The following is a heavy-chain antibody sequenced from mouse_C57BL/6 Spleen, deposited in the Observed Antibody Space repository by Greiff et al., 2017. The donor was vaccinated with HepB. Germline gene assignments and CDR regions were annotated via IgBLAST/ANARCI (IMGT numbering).Heavy chain of an antibody. D-gene: IGHD1-1*01. Sequence: DVHLVESGGGLVQPGASLRLSCAASGFTFTDYYMSWVRQPPGKAPEWLALIRNKANGYTTEYTASVKGRFTISRDNSQNILYLQMNTLRAEDSATFYFVKAASFDTVVEGAYWGQGTLVTVSA. V-gene: IGHV7-4*01. J-gene: IGHJ3*01. CDR3: VKAASFDTVVEGAY. CDR1: GFTFTDYY. CDR2: IRNKANGYTT.